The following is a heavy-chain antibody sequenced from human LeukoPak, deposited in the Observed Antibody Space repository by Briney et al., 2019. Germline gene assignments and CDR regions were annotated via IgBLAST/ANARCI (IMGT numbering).Heavy chain of an antibody. CDR3: VRDQLDH. V-gene: IGHV3-53*01. CDR2: AFVGGDT. Sequence: GGSLRLSCASSGLDVSSTYMSWIRQAPGKGLERVSTAFVGGDTYYAASVKGRFTLSKDSSRNTMFLQMHGLRPEDTAVYYCVRDQLDHWGQGTLVAVSP. D-gene: IGHD5-24*01. J-gene: IGHJ4*02. CDR1: GLDVSSTY.